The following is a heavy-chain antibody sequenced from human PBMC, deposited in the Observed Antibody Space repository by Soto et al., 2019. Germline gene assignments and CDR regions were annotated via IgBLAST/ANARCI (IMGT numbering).Heavy chain of an antibody. Sequence: EGQVLESGGDSVQPGGSLRLSCVASGFTFNTYAMTWVRQAPGKGLEWLSAISASGTNAYYADSVKGRFATSRDNSRNALSLQMNSLRAEGTGVYYCAALLEGTNGPWDYGGPGTLVTGSS. D-gene: IGHD1-1*01. CDR3: AALLEGTNGPWDY. J-gene: IGHJ4*02. V-gene: IGHV3-23*01. CDR1: GFTFNTYA. CDR2: ISASGTNA.